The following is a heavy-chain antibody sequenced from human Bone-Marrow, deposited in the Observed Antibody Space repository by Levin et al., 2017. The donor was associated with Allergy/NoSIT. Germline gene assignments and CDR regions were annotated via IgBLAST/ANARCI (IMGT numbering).Heavy chain of an antibody. CDR3: AKSDGRLIDD. J-gene: IGHJ4*02. CDR1: GFTFSSYT. Sequence: GGSLRLSCATSGFTFSSYTMNWVRQAPGKGLEWVSAVSGSGGSTYYADSVKGRFTISRDNSKNTVYLHLYSLRADDTAIYYCAKSDGRLIDDWGQGTLVTVSS. V-gene: IGHV3-23*01. D-gene: IGHD5/OR15-5a*01. CDR2: VSGSGGST.